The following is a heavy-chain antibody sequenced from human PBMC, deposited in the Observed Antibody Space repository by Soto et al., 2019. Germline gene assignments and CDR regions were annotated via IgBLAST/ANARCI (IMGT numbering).Heavy chain of an antibody. Sequence: EVQLVESGGGLIQPGGSLRLSCAASGFTVSSNYTSWVRQAPGKGLEWVSVIYSGGSTYYADPVKGRFTISRDNSKNTLYLQMISLRAEDTAVYYCARYYGSGIFDYWGQGTLVTVSS. CDR2: IYSGGST. CDR1: GFTVSSNY. J-gene: IGHJ4*02. D-gene: IGHD3-10*01. CDR3: ARYYGSGIFDY. V-gene: IGHV3-53*01.